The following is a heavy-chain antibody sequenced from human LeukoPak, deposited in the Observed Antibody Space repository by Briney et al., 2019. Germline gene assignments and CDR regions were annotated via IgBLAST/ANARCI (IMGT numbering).Heavy chain of an antibody. V-gene: IGHV4-59*02. CDR1: GDSVSIYY. J-gene: IGHJ4*02. D-gene: IGHD1-1*01. Sequence: SETLSLTCTVSGDSVSIYYWSWIRQPPGKGLGWIGYIYYRGNTNYNPSLKSRVTMAVDTSKNQFSLKVSSVTAADTAVYYCARAGNNWSFDYWGQGTLVTVSS. CDR3: ARAGNNWSFDY. CDR2: IYYRGNT.